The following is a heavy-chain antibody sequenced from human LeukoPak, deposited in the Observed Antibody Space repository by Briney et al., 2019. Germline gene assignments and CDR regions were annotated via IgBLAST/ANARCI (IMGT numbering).Heavy chain of an antibody. CDR2: IYSSGST. J-gene: IGHJ5*02. Sequence: SETLSLTCTVSGGSISSGSYYWSWIRQPGGKGLEWIGRIYSSGSTNYNPSLKSRVTISVDMSKNQFSLKLSSVTAADTAVYYCARDLLGSGSYYPWGQGTLVTVSS. CDR3: ARDLLGSGSYYP. D-gene: IGHD3-10*01. CDR1: GGSISSGSYY. V-gene: IGHV4-61*02.